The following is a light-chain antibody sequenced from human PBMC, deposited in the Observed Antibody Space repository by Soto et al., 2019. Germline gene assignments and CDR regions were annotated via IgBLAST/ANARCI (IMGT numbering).Light chain of an antibody. CDR2: EVV. J-gene: IGLJ1*01. V-gene: IGLV2-8*01. Sequence: QSVLTQPPSASGSPGQSVTISCTGTKNDIGVYDFVSWYQHHPGKAPRLIIYEVVQRPSGVPDRFSGSKSGNTASLTVSGVQAADEGDYFCKSYAGSNTYVFGSGTKV. CDR1: KNDIGVYDF. CDR3: KSYAGSNTYV.